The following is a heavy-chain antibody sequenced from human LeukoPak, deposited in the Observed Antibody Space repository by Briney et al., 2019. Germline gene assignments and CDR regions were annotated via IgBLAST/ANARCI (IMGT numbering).Heavy chain of an antibody. CDR1: GFTFDDYA. V-gene: IGHV3-43*02. Sequence: GGSLRLSCAASGFTFDDYAMHWVRQAPGKGLEWVSLISGDGGSTYYADSVKGRFTISRDNSKNSLYLQMNSLRTEDTALYYCVKDIGQWSPRGMDVWGQGTTVTVSS. CDR3: VKDIGQWSPRGMDV. CDR2: ISGDGGST. D-gene: IGHD6-19*01. J-gene: IGHJ6*02.